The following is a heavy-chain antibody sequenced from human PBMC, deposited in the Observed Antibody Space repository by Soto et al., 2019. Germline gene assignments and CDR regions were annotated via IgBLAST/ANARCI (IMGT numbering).Heavy chain of an antibody. CDR1: GGSISSGGYY. CDR3: ARDQPSPYGSGSSMDV. J-gene: IGHJ6*02. Sequence: LSLTCTVSGGSISSGGYYWSWIRQHPGKGLEWIGYIYYSGSTYYNPSLKSRVTISVDTSKNQFSLKLSSVTAADTAVYYCARDQPSPYGSGSSMDVWGQGTTVTVSS. D-gene: IGHD3-10*01. CDR2: IYYSGST. V-gene: IGHV4-31*03.